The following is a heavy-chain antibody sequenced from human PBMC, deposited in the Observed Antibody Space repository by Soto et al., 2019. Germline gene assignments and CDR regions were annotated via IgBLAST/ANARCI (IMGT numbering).Heavy chain of an antibody. CDR2: ISSRSTYI. V-gene: IGHV3-21*01. J-gene: IGHJ4*02. CDR3: TRDNVPSDFFDS. D-gene: IGHD2-8*01. CDR1: GFTFSSYW. Sequence: GGSLRLSCAVSGFTFSSYWMSWVRQAPGKGLEWVSSISSRSTYIYYSDSVKGRFTISRDNAKNSLYLQMNSLRAEDTALYYCTRDNVPSDFFDSWGQGTLVTVSS.